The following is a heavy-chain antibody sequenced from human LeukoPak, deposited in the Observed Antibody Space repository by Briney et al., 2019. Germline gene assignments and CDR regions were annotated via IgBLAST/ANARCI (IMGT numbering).Heavy chain of an antibody. D-gene: IGHD3-9*01. J-gene: IGHJ4*02. CDR1: GGSFSGYY. V-gene: IGHV4-34*01. CDR2: INHSGST. CDR3: ARSLSWYYDIVTGYFDY. Sequence: SETLSLTCAVYGGSFSGYYWSWIRQPPGKGLEWIGEINHSGSTNYNPSLKSRVTISVDTSKNQFSLKLSSVTAADTAVYYCARSLSWYYDIVTGYFDYWGQGTLVTVSS.